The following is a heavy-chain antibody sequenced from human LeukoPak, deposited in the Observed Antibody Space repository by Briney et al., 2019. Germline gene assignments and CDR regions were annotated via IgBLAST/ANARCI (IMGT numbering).Heavy chain of an antibody. D-gene: IGHD5-12*01. V-gene: IGHV3-7*01. J-gene: IGHJ4*02. CDR2: IKQDGSEE. Sequence: PEGSLRLPCAASGWIFGDYWMFWVHQNPGKGLEWVGNIKQDGSEENYVNTVKGRFTISRDNAKDSVYMQMNSLRVEDTAIYTCARDSACDYWDDLHECYFDHWGQGLLVTVSS. CDR3: ARDSACDYWDDLHECYFDH. CDR1: GWIFGDYW.